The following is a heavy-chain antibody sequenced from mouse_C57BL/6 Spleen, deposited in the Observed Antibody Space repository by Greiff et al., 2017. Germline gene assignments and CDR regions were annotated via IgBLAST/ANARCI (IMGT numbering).Heavy chain of an antibody. CDR3: ARHGNYVEIAD. D-gene: IGHD2-1*01. Sequence: QVQLQQPGAELVKPGASVKMSCKASGYTFTSYWITWVKQRPGQGLEWIGDICPGSGSTNYNEKFKSKATLTVDTSSSTAYMQLSSLTSEDSAVYYCARHGNYVEIADWGQGTLVTVSA. J-gene: IGHJ3*01. V-gene: IGHV1-55*01. CDR2: ICPGSGST. CDR1: GYTFTSYW.